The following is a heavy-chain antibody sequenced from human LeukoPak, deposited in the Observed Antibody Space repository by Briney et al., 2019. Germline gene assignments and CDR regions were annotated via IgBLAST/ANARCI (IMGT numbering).Heavy chain of an antibody. CDR1: GGSFSGYY. J-gene: IGHJ4*02. Sequence: SETLSLTCAVYGGSFSGYYWSWIRQPPGKGLEWIGYIYYSGSTNYNPSLKSRVTISVDTSKNQFSLKLSSVTAADTAVYYCARDRQGSGYFDYWGQGTLVTVSS. V-gene: IGHV4-59*01. CDR2: IYYSGST. CDR3: ARDRQGSGYFDY. D-gene: IGHD3-10*01.